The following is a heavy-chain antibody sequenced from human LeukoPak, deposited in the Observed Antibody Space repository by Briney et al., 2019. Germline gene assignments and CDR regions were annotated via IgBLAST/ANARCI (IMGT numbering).Heavy chain of an antibody. D-gene: IGHD3-16*01. J-gene: IGHJ6*03. CDR3: ARDGPWITHYYYYYYMDV. CDR1: GYTFTSYY. V-gene: IGHV1-46*01. CDR2: INPSGGST. Sequence: GASVKVSCKASGYTFTSYYMHWVRQAPGQGLEWMGIINPSGGSTSYAQKFQGRVTMTRDTSTSTVYMELSSLRSEDTAVYYCARDGPWITHYYYYYYMDVWGKGTTVTVSS.